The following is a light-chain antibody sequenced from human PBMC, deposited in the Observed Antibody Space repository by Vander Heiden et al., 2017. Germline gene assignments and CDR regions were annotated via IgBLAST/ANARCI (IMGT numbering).Light chain of an antibody. CDR1: NIGSKS. CDR3: QVWDSSSDLSV. J-gene: IGLJ3*02. V-gene: IGLV3-21*02. Sequence: SYVLTQPPSVSVAPGQTARITCGGNNIGSKSVHWYQQKPGQAPVLGGYDDSDRPSGIPERFSGSNSGNTATLTISRVEAGDEADYYCQVWDSSSDLSVFGGGTKLTVL. CDR2: DDS.